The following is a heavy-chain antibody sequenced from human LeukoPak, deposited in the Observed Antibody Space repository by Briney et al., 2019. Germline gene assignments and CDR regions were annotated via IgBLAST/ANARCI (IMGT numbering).Heavy chain of an antibody. D-gene: IGHD1-26*01. V-gene: IGHV3-23*01. J-gene: IGHJ4*02. Sequence: GGSLRLSCAASGFTFSSYAMTWVRQAPGKGLEWVSTITGSGGYTYYADSVKGRFTISRDNSKNTLYLQMNSLRAEDTAVYYCGRDRGYTGDYWGQGTLVTVSS. CDR1: GFTFSSYA. CDR3: GRDRGYTGDY. CDR2: ITGSGGYT.